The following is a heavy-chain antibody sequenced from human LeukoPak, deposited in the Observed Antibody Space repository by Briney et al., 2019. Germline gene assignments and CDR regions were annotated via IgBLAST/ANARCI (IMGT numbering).Heavy chain of an antibody. V-gene: IGHV4-59*08. D-gene: IGHD6-19*01. CDR3: ARYISGWYYFDY. CDR1: GGSISSYY. CDR2: IYYSGST. J-gene: IGHJ4*02. Sequence: PSETLSLTCTVSGGSISSYYWSWIRQPPGKGLEWIGYIYYSGSTNYNPSLKSRVTISVDTSKNQFSLKLSSVTAADTAVYYCARYISGWYYFDYWGQGTLVTVSS.